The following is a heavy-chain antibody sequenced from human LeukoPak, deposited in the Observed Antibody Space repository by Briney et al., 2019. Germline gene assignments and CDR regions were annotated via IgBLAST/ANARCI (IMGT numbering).Heavy chain of an antibody. Sequence: GSLQLSCAASGFSFTNAWMSWVGQAPGKGLEWVGRIKSKTDGGTIDYAAPVKGRFTISRDDSKNTLFLQMNSLKIEDTAVYYCTTVTLRPVGLWGQGTLVTVSS. J-gene: IGHJ4*02. D-gene: IGHD3-10*01. CDR3: TTVTLRPVGL. CDR2: IKSKTDGGTI. V-gene: IGHV3-15*05. CDR1: GFSFTNAW.